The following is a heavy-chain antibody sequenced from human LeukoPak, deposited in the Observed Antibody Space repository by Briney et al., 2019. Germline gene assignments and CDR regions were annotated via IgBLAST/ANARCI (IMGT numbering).Heavy chain of an antibody. Sequence: GGSLRLSCAASGFTFSSSAMSWARQAPGKGLEWVSYICARGISTYYADSVGGRFTISRDNSKNPLYLQMNSLRGHDIGVYYCAKSFDFSNGHSPILTPFDSWDQAALVSVSS. V-gene: IGHV3-23*01. CDR2: ICARGIST. J-gene: IGHJ4*02. D-gene: IGHD3-3*01. CDR3: AKSFDFSNGHSPILTPFDS. CDR1: GFTFSSSA.